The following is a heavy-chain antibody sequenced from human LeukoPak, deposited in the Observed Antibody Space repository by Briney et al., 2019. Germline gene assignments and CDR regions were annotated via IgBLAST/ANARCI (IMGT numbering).Heavy chain of an antibody. CDR3: AIGVDTAYDAFDI. Sequence: ASVKVSCKASGYTFTGYYMHWVRQAPGQGLEWMGWINPNSGGTNYAQKFQGRVTMTRGTSISTAYMELSRLRSDDTAVYYCAIGVDTAYDAFDIWGQGTMVTVSS. CDR2: INPNSGGT. CDR1: GYTFTGYY. D-gene: IGHD5-18*01. J-gene: IGHJ3*02. V-gene: IGHV1-2*02.